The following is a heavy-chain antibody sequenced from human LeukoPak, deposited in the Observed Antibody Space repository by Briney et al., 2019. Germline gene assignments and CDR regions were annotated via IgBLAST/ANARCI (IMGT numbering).Heavy chain of an antibody. CDR1: GYTFTSYY. J-gene: IGHJ6*03. D-gene: IGHD3-10*01. Sequence: ASVKVSCKASGYTFTSYYLYWVRQAPGQGLEWMGIINPSGGSTNYAQKFQGRVTMTRDTSTSTVYMELSSQRSEDTAVYYCAKGPRITLVRGGQWYYYMDVWGKGTTVTISS. CDR3: AKGPRITLVRGGQWYYYMDV. V-gene: IGHV1-46*01. CDR2: INPSGGST.